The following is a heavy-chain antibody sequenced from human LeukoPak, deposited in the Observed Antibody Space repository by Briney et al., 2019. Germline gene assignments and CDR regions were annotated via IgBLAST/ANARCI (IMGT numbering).Heavy chain of an antibody. J-gene: IGHJ3*02. CDR3: ARLRSGWYDSLDI. CDR2: INHSGSS. Sequence: SETLSLTCGVSGGSFIGYYWTWIRQVPGKGLEWIGEINHSGSSNSNPSLKSRVTISVDTSKNQFSLRLSSVTAADTAVYYCARLRSGWYDSLDIWGQGTMVTVSS. V-gene: IGHV4-34*01. CDR1: GGSFIGYY. D-gene: IGHD6-19*01.